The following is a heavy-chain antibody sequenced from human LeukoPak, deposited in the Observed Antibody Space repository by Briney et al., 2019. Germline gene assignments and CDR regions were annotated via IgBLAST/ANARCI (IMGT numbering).Heavy chain of an antibody. V-gene: IGHV1-3*01. D-gene: IGHD5-18*01. CDR1: GYTFTSSA. CDR3: AREGGYSYGYGNDY. Sequence: GASVKVSCKASGYTFTSSAMHWVRQAPGQRLEWMGWINAGNGNTKYSQKFQGRVTITRDTSASTAYMELSSLRSEDTAVYYCAREGGYSYGYGNDYWGQGTLLTVSS. CDR2: INAGNGNT. J-gene: IGHJ4*02.